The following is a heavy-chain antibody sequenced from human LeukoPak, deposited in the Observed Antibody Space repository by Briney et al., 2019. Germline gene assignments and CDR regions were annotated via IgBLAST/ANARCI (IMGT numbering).Heavy chain of an antibody. CDR1: GFTFSSYA. J-gene: IGHJ4*02. Sequence: GGSLRLSCAASGFTFSSYAMSWVRQAPGKGLEWVSAISGSGGSTYYADSVKGRFTISRDNSKNTLYLQMNSLRAEDTVVYYCAKDPEWLVKYYFDYWAREPWSPSPQ. V-gene: IGHV3-23*01. CDR3: AKDPEWLVKYYFDY. D-gene: IGHD6-19*01. CDR2: ISGSGGST.